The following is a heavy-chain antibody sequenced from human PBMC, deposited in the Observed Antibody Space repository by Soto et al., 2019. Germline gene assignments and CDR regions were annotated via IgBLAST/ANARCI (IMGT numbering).Heavy chain of an antibody. CDR1: GGFVSSGSYY. CDR2: MSHSGGT. Sequence: QVQLQQWGAGLLKPSETLSLTCAVYGGFVSSGSYYWSWIRQPPGKGLEWIGEMSHSGGTHFNPSLMSRLTTSVDTSKNQFFLKMTSVTAADTALDYCSRVERGTGTTVVDAFDIWGPGTMVTVSS. D-gene: IGHD1-1*01. CDR3: SRVERGTGTTVVDAFDI. J-gene: IGHJ3*02. V-gene: IGHV4-34*01.